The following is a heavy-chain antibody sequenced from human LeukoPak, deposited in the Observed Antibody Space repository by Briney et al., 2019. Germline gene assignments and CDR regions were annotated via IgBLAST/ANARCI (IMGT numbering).Heavy chain of an antibody. V-gene: IGHV4-38-2*02. CDR2: IYYSGST. CDR1: GYSISSGYY. CDR3: ARVRYCSGGSCYLLAGAPFDY. Sequence: PSETLSLTCTVSGYSISSGYYWGWIRQPPGKGLEWIGSIYYSGSTYYNPSLKSRVTISVDTSKSQFSLKLSSVTAADTAVYYCARVRYCSGGSCYLLAGAPFDYWGQGTLVTVSS. J-gene: IGHJ4*02. D-gene: IGHD2-15*01.